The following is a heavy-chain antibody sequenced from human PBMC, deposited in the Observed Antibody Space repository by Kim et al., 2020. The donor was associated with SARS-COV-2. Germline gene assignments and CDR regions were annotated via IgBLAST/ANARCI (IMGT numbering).Heavy chain of an antibody. CDR1: GGSISSYY. D-gene: IGHD5-12*01. J-gene: IGHJ3*02. Sequence: SETLSLTCTVSGGSISSYYWSWIRQPPGKGLEWIGYIYYSGSTNYNPSLKSRVTISVDTSKNQFSLKLSSVTAADTAVYYCARERIVATIKHLFDAFDIWVQGTMVTVSS. CDR3: ARERIVATIKHLFDAFDI. V-gene: IGHV4-59*13. CDR2: IYYSGST.